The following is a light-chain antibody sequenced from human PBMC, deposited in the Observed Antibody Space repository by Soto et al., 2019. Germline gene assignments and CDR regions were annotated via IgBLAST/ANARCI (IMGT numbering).Light chain of an antibody. Sequence: VLTQSPGTLSLSPGERATFSCRASQSVSSNYLAWYQQKPGQAPRLLIYGAFKRATGIPDRFSGSGSGTDFTLTISRLEPEDFATYYCQQSYSTPVTFGQGTKVDIK. J-gene: IGKJ1*01. CDR2: GAF. CDR1: QSVSSNY. CDR3: QQSYSTPVT. V-gene: IGKV3-20*01.